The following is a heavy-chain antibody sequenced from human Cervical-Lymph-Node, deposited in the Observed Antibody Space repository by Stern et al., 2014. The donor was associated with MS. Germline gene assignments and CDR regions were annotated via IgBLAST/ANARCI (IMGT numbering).Heavy chain of an antibody. CDR2: ISGSGDST. CDR3: VRPPPNSGYLAFDF. Sequence: EMQLVESGGGLVQPGGSLRLSCAASGFTFSNDAMSWVRQAPGKGLEWVSLISGSGDSTYYADSVKGRFTISRDNSKNTLYLQMNSLRAEDTAVYYCVRPPPNSGYLAFDFWGQGTLVTVSS. CDR1: GFTFSNDA. V-gene: IGHV3-23*04. D-gene: IGHD3-22*01. J-gene: IGHJ4*02.